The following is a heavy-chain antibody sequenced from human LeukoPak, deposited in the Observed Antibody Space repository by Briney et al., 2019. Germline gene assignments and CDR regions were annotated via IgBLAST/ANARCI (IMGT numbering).Heavy chain of an antibody. CDR1: GDSLSSNSAA. Sequence: SQTLSLTFAISGDSLSSNSAAWNWIRQSPSRGLELLGRTYYRSKRYNDYAISVKGRITINRDTSKNQFSLQLNSVTPEDTAVYYCARDLCSNSSCPNNWIDPWGQGTLVTVSS. J-gene: IGHJ5*02. D-gene: IGHD2-2*01. CDR2: TYYRSKRYN. V-gene: IGHV6-1*01. CDR3: ARDLCSNSSCPNNWIDP.